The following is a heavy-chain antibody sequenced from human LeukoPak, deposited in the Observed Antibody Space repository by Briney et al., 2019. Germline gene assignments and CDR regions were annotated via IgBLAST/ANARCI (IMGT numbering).Heavy chain of an antibody. CDR1: GGTFSSYA. V-gene: IGHV1-69*05. CDR3: ARARYNRKDTDDLWWFDP. Sequence: SSVKVSCKASGGTFSSYAISWVRQAPGQGLEWMGGIIPIFGTANYAQKFQGRVTITTDESTSTAYMELSSLRSEDTAVYYCARARYNRKDTDDLWWFDPWGQGTLVTVSS. D-gene: IGHD1-14*01. CDR2: IIPIFGTA. J-gene: IGHJ5*02.